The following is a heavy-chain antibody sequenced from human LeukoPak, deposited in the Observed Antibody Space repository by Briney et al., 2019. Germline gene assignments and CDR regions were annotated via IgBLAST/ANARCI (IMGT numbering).Heavy chain of an antibody. D-gene: IGHD1-20*01. CDR1: GFTFSNFW. Sequence: PGGALRLSCAASGFTFSNFWIYWVRPVPGKGLGWVSRISPDGKDTSHADSVKGRFTISRDNAKNTLYLQMDSLRAEDTAVYYCATYNWEYEADYWGQGTLVTVSS. CDR3: ATYNWEYEADY. J-gene: IGHJ4*02. V-gene: IGHV3-74*01. CDR2: ISPDGKDT.